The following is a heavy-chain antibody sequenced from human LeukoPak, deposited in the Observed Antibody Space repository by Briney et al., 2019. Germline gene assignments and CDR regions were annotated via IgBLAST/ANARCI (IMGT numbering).Heavy chain of an antibody. Sequence: PSETLSLTCAVYGGSFSGYYWSWLRQPPGKGLEWIGEINHSGSTNYNPSLKRRVTISVDTSKNQFSLKLSSVTAADTAVYYCARVDRPYYYGSGRRNWFDPWGQGTLVTVSS. V-gene: IGHV4-34*01. CDR1: GGSFSGYY. CDR3: ARVDRPYYYGSGRRNWFDP. CDR2: INHSGST. D-gene: IGHD3-10*01. J-gene: IGHJ5*02.